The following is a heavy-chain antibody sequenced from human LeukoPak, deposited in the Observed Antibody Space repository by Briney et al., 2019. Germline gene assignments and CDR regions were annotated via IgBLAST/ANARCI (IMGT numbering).Heavy chain of an antibody. Sequence: SETLSLTCIVSGVSITLGSDYWSWIRQPAGTGLEWIGRLYTTGSTNYNPSLKSRVTISVDTSKNQFSLQLSSVTAADTAVYYCARDRGLRGENYDPWGQGTLVTVSS. CDR3: ARDRGLRGENYDP. CDR2: LYTTGST. V-gene: IGHV4-61*02. D-gene: IGHD3-22*01. CDR1: GVSITLGSDY. J-gene: IGHJ4*02.